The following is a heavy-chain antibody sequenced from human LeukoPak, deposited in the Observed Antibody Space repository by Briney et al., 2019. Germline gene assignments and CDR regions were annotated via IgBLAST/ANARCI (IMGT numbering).Heavy chain of an antibody. CDR1: GYTFTSYD. CDR3: ARDLVYCSSTSCHSYGMDV. J-gene: IGHJ6*02. V-gene: IGHV1-8*01. CDR2: MDPNRGNT. Sequence: ASVKVSCKASGYTFTSYDINWVRQATGQGLEWMGWMDPNRGNTGYAQKCQGRVTMTRNTSISTAYMELSSLRSEDTAVYYCARDLVYCSSTSCHSYGMDVWGQGTTVTVSS. D-gene: IGHD2-2*01.